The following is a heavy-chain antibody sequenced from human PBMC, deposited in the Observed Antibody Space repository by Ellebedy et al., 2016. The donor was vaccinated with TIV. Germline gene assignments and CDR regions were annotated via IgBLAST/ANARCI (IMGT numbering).Heavy chain of an antibody. Sequence: GSLRLSCAVSGVSITSHFWTWIRQPAGGGLAWTGRLHPSGTPNYNPSLKSRVIMSRDTSKDQFSLKFSSVTAADTAVYYCARHGPQWFDAFDLWGQGTLVTVSS. CDR1: GVSITSHF. CDR2: LHPSGTP. D-gene: IGHD3-22*01. J-gene: IGHJ3*01. V-gene: IGHV4-4*07. CDR3: ARHGPQWFDAFDL.